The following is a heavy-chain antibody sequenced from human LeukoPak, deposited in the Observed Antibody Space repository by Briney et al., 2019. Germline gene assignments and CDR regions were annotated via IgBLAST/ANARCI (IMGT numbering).Heavy chain of an antibody. CDR3: ASGGELAYFDY. D-gene: IGHD1-26*01. V-gene: IGHV4-31*03. J-gene: IGHJ4*02. CDR2: IYYSGST. CDR1: GGSISSGGYY. Sequence: SETLSLTCTVSGGSISSGGYYWSWIRQHPGKGLEWIGYIYYSGSTYYNPSLKSRVTISVGTSKNQFSLKLSSVTAADTAAYYCASGGELAYFDYWGQGTLVTVSS.